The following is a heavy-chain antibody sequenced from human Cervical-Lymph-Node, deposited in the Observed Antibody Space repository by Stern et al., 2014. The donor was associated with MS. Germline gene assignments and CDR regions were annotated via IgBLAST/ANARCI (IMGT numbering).Heavy chain of an antibody. CDR1: GYTFTSYG. J-gene: IGHJ6*02. CDR3: ARGDIVVVPAAPTYGMDV. CDR2: ISAYSGNN. D-gene: IGHD2-2*01. Sequence: QMQLVQSGAEVKKPGASVKVSCKASGYTFTSYGISWVRQAPGQGLEWMGWISAYSGNNNYAQKLQGRVTMTTDTSTSTAYMKLRSLRSDDTAVYYCARGDIVVVPAAPTYGMDVWGQGTTVTVSS. V-gene: IGHV1-18*04.